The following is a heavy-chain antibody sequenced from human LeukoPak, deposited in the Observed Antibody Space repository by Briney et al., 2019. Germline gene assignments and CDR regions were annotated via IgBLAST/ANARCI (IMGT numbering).Heavy chain of an antibody. Sequence: GASVTVSYKTSGYTFTNHPMHWMRQAPGQRLEWMGWINTDNGNTKYSQKFQGRVAFTRDTSASTAYMELNSLTSEDTSVYYCAPLIGAYFDYWGQGTLVTVSS. V-gene: IGHV1-3*04. CDR3: APLIGAYFDY. J-gene: IGHJ4*02. D-gene: IGHD3-22*01. CDR1: GYTFTNHP. CDR2: INTDNGNT.